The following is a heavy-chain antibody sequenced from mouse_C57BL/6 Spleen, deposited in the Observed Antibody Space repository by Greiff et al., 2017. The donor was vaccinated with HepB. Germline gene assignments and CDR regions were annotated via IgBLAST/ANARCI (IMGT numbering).Heavy chain of an antibody. Sequence: QVTLKESGPGILQPSQTLSLTCSFSGFSLSTFGMGVGWIRQPSGKGLEWLAHIWWDDDKYYNPALKSRLTISKDTSKNQVFLKIANVDTADTATYYCARMPPPRGSSYGYFDVWGTGTTVTVSS. V-gene: IGHV8-8*01. CDR1: GFSLSTFGMG. CDR2: IWWDDDK. CDR3: ARMPPPRGSSYGYFDV. D-gene: IGHD1-1*01. J-gene: IGHJ1*03.